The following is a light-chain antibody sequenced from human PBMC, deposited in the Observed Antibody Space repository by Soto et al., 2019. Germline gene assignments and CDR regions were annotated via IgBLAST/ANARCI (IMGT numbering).Light chain of an antibody. Sequence: QSVLTQPASLSGSPGQSITISCTGTSSDIGAYDYVSWFQQHPGKAPKLMISEVNKRPSGIPDRFSGSKSGTSATLGITGLQAGDEGDYYCATWDSRLRALLFGGGTQLTVL. CDR1: SSDIGAYDY. CDR2: EVN. V-gene: IGLV2-14*01. CDR3: ATWDSRLRALL. J-gene: IGLJ2*01.